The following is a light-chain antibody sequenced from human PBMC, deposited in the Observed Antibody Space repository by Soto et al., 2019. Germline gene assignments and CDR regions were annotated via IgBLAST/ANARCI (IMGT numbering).Light chain of an antibody. V-gene: IGLV2-14*02. CDR3: SSYTSSTTLV. CDR1: SSDVVFYNL. CDR2: DGS. Sequence: QSALTQPASVSGSPGQSITISCTETSSDVVFYNLVSWYQHHPGKAPKLMIYDGSQRPSGVSTRFSGSKSGNTASLTISGLQAEDEADYYCSSYTSSTTLVFGGGTKLTVL. J-gene: IGLJ2*01.